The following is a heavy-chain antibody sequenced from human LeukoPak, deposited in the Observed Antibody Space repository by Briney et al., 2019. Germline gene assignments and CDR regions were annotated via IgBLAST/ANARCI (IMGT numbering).Heavy chain of an antibody. D-gene: IGHD6-6*01. CDR2: IYSGGST. CDR1: GFTVSSNY. Sequence: GGSLRLSCAASGFTVSSNYMSWVRQAPGKGLEWVSVIYSGGSTYYADSVKGRFTISRDNSKNTLYLQMNSLRAEDTAVYYRARGLWAARRVYWGQGTLVTVSS. J-gene: IGHJ4*02. CDR3: ARGLWAARRVY. V-gene: IGHV3-66*02.